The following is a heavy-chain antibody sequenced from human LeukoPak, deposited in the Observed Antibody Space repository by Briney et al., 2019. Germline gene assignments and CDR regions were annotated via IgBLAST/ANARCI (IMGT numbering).Heavy chain of an antibody. Sequence: PSETLSLTCAVSGDSISGSNWWSWVRPPPGKGLEWIGEIHHSGFTNHNPSLKSRVSISVDTSKNQFSLKLGSVAAEDTAVYYCARRYDTSGYPLDYWGQGTLVTVSS. CDR2: IHHSGFT. CDR1: GDSISGSNW. D-gene: IGHD3-22*01. J-gene: IGHJ4*02. V-gene: IGHV4-4*02. CDR3: ARRYDTSGYPLDY.